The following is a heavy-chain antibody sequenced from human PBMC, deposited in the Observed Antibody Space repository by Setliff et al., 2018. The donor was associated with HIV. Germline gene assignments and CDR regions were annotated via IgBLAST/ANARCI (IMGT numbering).Heavy chain of an antibody. Sequence: LGESLKISCKGSGYRFNNYWISWVRQMPGKGLEWMGIIYPGDSDTTYSPSFQGQVTISRDNSKDTLYLQMSGLTAEDTAIYYCAKTLVVVASPLDYWGQGTLVTVSS. V-gene: IGHV5-51*01. CDR1: GYRFNNYW. CDR3: AKTLVVVASPLDY. J-gene: IGHJ4*02. CDR2: IYPGDSDT. D-gene: IGHD2-15*01.